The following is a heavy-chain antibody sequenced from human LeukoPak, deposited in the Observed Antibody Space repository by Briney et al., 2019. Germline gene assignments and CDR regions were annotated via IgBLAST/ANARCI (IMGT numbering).Heavy chain of an antibody. D-gene: IGHD2-15*01. CDR1: GFTFSSYA. Sequence: GGSLRLSCAASGFTFSSYAMHWVRQAPGKGLEWVAVISYDGSNKYYADSVKGRFAISRDNSKNTLYLQMNSLRAEDTAVYYCARDKFLAPLAFDYWGQGTLVTVSS. V-gene: IGHV3-30*09. J-gene: IGHJ4*02. CDR2: ISYDGSNK. CDR3: ARDKFLAPLAFDY.